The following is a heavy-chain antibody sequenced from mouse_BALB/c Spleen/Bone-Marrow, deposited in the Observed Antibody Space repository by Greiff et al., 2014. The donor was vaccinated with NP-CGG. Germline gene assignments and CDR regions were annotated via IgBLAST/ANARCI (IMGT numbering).Heavy chain of an antibody. Sequence: QVQLKESGAELMKPGASVKISCKATGYTFSSYWIEWVKQRPGHGLEWIGEILPGRGSTNYNEEFKGKATFTSDISSNTAYMQLSSLTSEDSAVYYCARWDTTAMDYWGQGTSVTVSS. CDR2: ILPGRGST. V-gene: IGHV1-9*01. CDR3: ARWDTTAMDY. D-gene: IGHD1-1*01. CDR1: GYTFSSYW. J-gene: IGHJ4*01.